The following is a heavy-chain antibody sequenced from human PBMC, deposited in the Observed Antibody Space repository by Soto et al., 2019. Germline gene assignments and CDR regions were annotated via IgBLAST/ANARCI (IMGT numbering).Heavy chain of an antibody. J-gene: IGHJ6*02. D-gene: IGHD2-21*01. CDR3: AREVIEVTNGMDV. CDR2: ISASGSYT. Sequence: EVILVESGGGLVKPGGSLRLSCANSGFVFSSYSMNWVRQAPGKGLEWVSSISASGSYTFHADSVKGRFTISRDNANNLLYLPIISLRADDTAVYYCAREVIEVTNGMDVWGQGTTVTVSS. V-gene: IGHV3-21*01. CDR1: GFVFSSYS.